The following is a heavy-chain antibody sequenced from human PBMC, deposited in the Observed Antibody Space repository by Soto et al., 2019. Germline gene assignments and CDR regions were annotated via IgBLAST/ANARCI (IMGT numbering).Heavy chain of an antibody. D-gene: IGHD4-4*01. J-gene: IGHJ6*02. V-gene: IGHV3-30-3*01. CDR2: ISYDGSNK. Sequence: QVQLVESGGGVVQPGRSLRLSCAASGFTFSSYAMYWVRQAPGKGLEWVAVISYDGSNKYYADSVKGRFTISRDNPKNTLYLQMNSLRPEDTAVYYCARGTTKYYYYGMDVWGQGTTVTVSS. CDR3: ARGTTKYYYYGMDV. CDR1: GFTFSSYA.